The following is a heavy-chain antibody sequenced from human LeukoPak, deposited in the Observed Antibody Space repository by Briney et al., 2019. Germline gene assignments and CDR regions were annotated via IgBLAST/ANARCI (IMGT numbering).Heavy chain of an antibody. CDR3: ARGGPNRSGWTLDY. D-gene: IGHD6-19*01. Sequence: ASVKVSCKASGYTFTSYDINWVRQATGQGLEWMGWFNSDTGNTEYSQKFQGRVIITRDTSASTAYMELSSLRPEDTAVFFCARGGPNRSGWTLDYWGQGTLVTVSS. V-gene: IGHV1-8*01. CDR2: FNSDTGNT. J-gene: IGHJ4*02. CDR1: GYTFTSYD.